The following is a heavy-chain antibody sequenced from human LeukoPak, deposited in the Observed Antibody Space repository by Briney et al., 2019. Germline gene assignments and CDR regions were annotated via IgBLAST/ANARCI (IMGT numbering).Heavy chain of an antibody. CDR3: ARARPTSSYCSSTSCYSPLDAFDI. J-gene: IGHJ3*02. CDR1: GYTFTGYY. Sequence: ASVKVSCKASGYTFTGYYMHWVRQAPGQGLEWMGWINPNSGGTNYAQKFQGRVTMTRDTSISTAYMELSRLRSDDTAVYYCARARPTSSYCSSTSCYSPLDAFDIWGQGTMVTVSS. V-gene: IGHV1-2*02. CDR2: INPNSGGT. D-gene: IGHD2-2*01.